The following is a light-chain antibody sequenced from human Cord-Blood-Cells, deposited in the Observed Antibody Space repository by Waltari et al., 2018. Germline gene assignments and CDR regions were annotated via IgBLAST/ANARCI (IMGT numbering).Light chain of an antibody. CDR2: EVS. CDR1: SSDVGGYNY. Sequence: SALTQPASVSGSPGQSITTSCTGPSSDVGGYNYVSWYQQHPGKAPKLMLYEVSNRPSGVSNRFSGSKSGNTASLTISGLQAEDEADYYCSSYTSSSTLVFGTGTKVTVL. J-gene: IGLJ1*01. V-gene: IGLV2-14*01. CDR3: SSYTSSSTLV.